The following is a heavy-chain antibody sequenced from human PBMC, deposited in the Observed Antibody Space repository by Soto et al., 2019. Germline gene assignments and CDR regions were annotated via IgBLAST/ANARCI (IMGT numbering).Heavy chain of an antibody. Sequence: GGSLRLSCAASGFTFSSYAMSWVRQAPGKWLEWVSAISGSGGSTYYADSVKGRFTISRDNSKNTLYLQMNSLRAEDTAVYYCAKMRLREFLPTVTNDYWGHGXLVTVYS. CDR1: GFTFSSYA. D-gene: IGHD4-17*01. V-gene: IGHV3-23*01. CDR2: ISGSGGST. J-gene: IGHJ4*01. CDR3: AKMRLREFLPTVTNDY.